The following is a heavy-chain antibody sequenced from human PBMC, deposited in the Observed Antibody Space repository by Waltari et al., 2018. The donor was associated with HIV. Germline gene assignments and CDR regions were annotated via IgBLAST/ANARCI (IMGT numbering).Heavy chain of an antibody. CDR1: GFTFSSYW. CDR2: INSDGSST. J-gene: IGHJ4*02. CDR3: ASLYNYVWGSPPPFDY. V-gene: IGHV3-74*01. Sequence: EVQLVESGGGLVQPGGSLRLSCAASGFTFSSYWMHWVHQAPGKGLVLVSRINSDGSSTNYADSVKGRFTISRDNAKNTVYLQMNSLRAEDTALYYCASLYNYVWGSPPPFDYWGQGTLVTVSS. D-gene: IGHD3-16*01.